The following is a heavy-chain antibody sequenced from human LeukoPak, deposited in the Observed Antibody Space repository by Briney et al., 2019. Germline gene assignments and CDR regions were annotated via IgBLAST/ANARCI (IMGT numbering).Heavy chain of an antibody. D-gene: IGHD3-3*01. J-gene: IGHJ4*02. V-gene: IGHV3-23*01. Sequence: GGSLRLSSAASGFTFSSYAMSWVRQAPGKGLEWVSAISGSGGSTYYADSVKGRFTISRDNSKNTLYLQMNSLRAEDTAVYYCAKFPGTYYDFWSGYHFDYWGQGTLVTVSS. CDR3: AKFPGTYYDFWSGYHFDY. CDR1: GFTFSSYA. CDR2: ISGSGGST.